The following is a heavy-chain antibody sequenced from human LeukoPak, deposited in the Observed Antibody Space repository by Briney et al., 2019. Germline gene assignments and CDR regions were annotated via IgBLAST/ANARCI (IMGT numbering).Heavy chain of an antibody. V-gene: IGHV1-2*02. D-gene: IGHD1-26*01. J-gene: IGHJ3*02. CDR2: TNPNSGAT. Sequence: GASVKVSCKASGDTFTGYYMHWVRQAPGQGLEWMGWTNPNSGATNYAQKFQGRVTMTRDTSISTAYMELSRLRSDDTAVYYCARESSMRGADAFDIWGQGTMVTVSS. CDR1: GDTFTGYY. CDR3: ARESSMRGADAFDI.